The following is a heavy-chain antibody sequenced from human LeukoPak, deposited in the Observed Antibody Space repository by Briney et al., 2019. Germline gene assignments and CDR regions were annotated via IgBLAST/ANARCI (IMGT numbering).Heavy chain of an antibody. D-gene: IGHD6-13*01. J-gene: IGHJ4*02. Sequence: GGSLRLSCAASGFILSDHYMDWVRQAPGKGLEWVGRIRDKPNGYTTEYAASVKGRFTISRDDSKYSLYLQMNSPRTEDTAVYYCARASGTSWATTYFDYWGQGTLVTVSS. CDR2: IRDKPNGYTT. V-gene: IGHV3-72*01. CDR3: ARASGTSWATTYFDY. CDR1: GFILSDHY.